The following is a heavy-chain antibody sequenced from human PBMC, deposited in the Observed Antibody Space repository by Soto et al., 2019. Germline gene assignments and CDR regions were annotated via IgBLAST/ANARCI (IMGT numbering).Heavy chain of an antibody. J-gene: IGHJ6*02. V-gene: IGHV3-30*03. D-gene: IGHD2-2*01. CDR1: GFTFSNCG. CDR3: ASLGYCTSTSCQTRYYYYGMDV. CDR2: ISSDGSNK. Sequence: QVQLVESGGGVVQPGRSLRLSCAASGFTFSNCGMHWVRQAPGKGLEWVAVISSDGSNKYYADSVKGRFTISRDNSRNTLYLQMNSLRAEDTAVYYCASLGYCTSTSCQTRYYYYGMDVWGQGTAVTVSS.